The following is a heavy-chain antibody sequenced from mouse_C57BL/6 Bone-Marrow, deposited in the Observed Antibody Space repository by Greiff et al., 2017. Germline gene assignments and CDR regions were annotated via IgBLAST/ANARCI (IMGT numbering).Heavy chain of an antibody. CDR2: IDPSDSET. D-gene: IGHD1-1*01. J-gene: IGHJ1*03. CDR1: GYTFTSYW. Sequence: QVQLKQPGAELVRPGSSVKLSCKASGYTFTSYWMHWVKQRPIQGLEWIGNIDPSDSETHYNQKFKDKATLTVDKSSSTAYMQRSSLTSEDSAVYYCASPFYYGSSYWYFDVWGTGTTVTVSS. CDR3: ASPFYYGSSYWYFDV. V-gene: IGHV1-52*01.